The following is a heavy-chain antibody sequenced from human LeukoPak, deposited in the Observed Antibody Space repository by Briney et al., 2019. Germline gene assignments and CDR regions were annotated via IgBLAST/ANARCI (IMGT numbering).Heavy chain of an antibody. Sequence: GGSLRLSYAASGFTFTNAWMTWVRQAPGKGLEWVGRIKSKGDGETTDYTAPVKGRFTMSRDDSKATLYLQMNSLAAEDTAVYYCTTDLGLTMIRGVIVYWGQGALVTVSS. D-gene: IGHD3-10*01. V-gene: IGHV3-15*01. CDR1: GFTFTNAW. CDR2: IKSKGDGETT. J-gene: IGHJ4*02. CDR3: TTDLGLTMIRGVIVY.